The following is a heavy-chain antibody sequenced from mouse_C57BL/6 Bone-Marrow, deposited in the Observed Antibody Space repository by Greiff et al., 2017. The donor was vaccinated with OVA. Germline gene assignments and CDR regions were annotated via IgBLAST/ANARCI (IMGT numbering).Heavy chain of an antibody. CDR3: AKNPDYYGSSYGYFDV. D-gene: IGHD1-1*01. CDR2: IWRGGST. CDR1: GFSLTSYG. J-gene: IGHJ1*03. V-gene: IGHV2-5*01. Sequence: VQLVESGPGLVQPSQSLSITCTVSGFSLTSYGVHWVRQSPGKGLEWLGVIWRGGSTDYNAAFMSRLSITKDNSKSQVFFKMNSLQADDTAIYYCAKNPDYYGSSYGYFDVWGTGTTVTVSS.